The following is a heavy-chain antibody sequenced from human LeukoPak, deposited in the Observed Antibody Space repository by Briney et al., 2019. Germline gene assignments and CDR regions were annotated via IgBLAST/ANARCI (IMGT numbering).Heavy chain of an antibody. CDR2: ISSSSSYT. D-gene: IGHD3-22*01. J-gene: IGHJ4*02. CDR3: ARGSYDSTMIVVVIRAGFDY. V-gene: IGHV3-11*06. CDR1: GFTFSSQA. Sequence: MPGGSLRLSCAASGFTFSSQAMSWIRQAPGKGLEWVSYISSSSSYTNYADSVKGRFTISRDNAKNSLYLQMNSLRAEDTAVYYCARGSYDSTMIVVVIRAGFDYWGQGTLVTVSS.